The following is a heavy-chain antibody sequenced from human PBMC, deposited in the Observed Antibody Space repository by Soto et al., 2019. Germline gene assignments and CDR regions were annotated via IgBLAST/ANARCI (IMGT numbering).Heavy chain of an antibody. J-gene: IGHJ5*02. V-gene: IGHV4-39*07. CDR3: ARRVFP. Sequence: SETLSLTCTVSGLSISSSSYYWGWIRQPPGKGLEWIGTIYYRGSTYYNPSLKSRVTISVDTPKNQFSLKLSSVTAADTAVYYCARRVFPWGQGTLVTVSS. CDR1: GLSISSSSYY. CDR2: IYYRGST.